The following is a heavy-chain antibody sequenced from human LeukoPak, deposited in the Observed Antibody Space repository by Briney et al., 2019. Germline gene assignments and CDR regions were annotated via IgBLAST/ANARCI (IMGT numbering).Heavy chain of an antibody. CDR1: GGTFSSYA. D-gene: IGHD3-10*01. Sequence: SVKVSCKASGGTFSSYAISWVRQAPGQGLEWMGRITPIFGTANYAQKFQGRVTITTDESTSTAYMELSSLRSEDTAVYYCALVWFGDTEAFDIWGQGTMVTVSS. J-gene: IGHJ3*02. CDR3: ALVWFGDTEAFDI. CDR2: ITPIFGTA. V-gene: IGHV1-69*05.